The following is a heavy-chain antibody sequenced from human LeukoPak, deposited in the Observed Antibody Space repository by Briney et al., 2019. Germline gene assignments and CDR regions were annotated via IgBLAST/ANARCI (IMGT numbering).Heavy chain of an antibody. CDR1: GFNFTGYG. D-gene: IGHD4-23*01. J-gene: IGHJ4*02. Sequence: GGSLRLSCAASGFNFTGYGIHWVRQVPGKGLDWVAVIWYGGKNNHYADSVKGRFTISRDTSKNTVYLQMNSLRAEDTAVYYCARVSESGNSDYWGQGTLVTVSS. V-gene: IGHV3-33*01. CDR3: ARVSESGNSDY. CDR2: IWYGGKNN.